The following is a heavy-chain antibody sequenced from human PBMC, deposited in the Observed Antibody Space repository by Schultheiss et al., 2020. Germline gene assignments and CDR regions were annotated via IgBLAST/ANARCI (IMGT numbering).Heavy chain of an antibody. Sequence: GGSLRLSCAASGFTFSSYAMHWVRQAPGKGLEWVAVISYDGSNKYYADSVKGRFTISRDNSKNTLYLQMNSLRAEDTAVYYCATHRIAVAGTNWFDPWGQGTLVTVSS. V-gene: IGHV3-30*04. D-gene: IGHD6-19*01. J-gene: IGHJ5*02. CDR2: ISYDGSNK. CDR1: GFTFSSYA. CDR3: ATHRIAVAGTNWFDP.